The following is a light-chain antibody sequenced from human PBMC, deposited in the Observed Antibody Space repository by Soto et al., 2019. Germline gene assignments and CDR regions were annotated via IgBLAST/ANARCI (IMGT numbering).Light chain of an antibody. J-gene: IGLJ1*01. CDR1: SNDVGHSSF. CDR3: NAQADNGKHV. V-gene: IGLV2-8*01. Sequence: QSALTQPPSASGSPGQSVTISCTGNSNDVGHSSFISWYQQHPGKCPKLIIYEVSKRPSGVPDRFSGSKSGNTASLSVSGIQDEYEDDYFCNAQADNGKHVFGTGTKLTVL. CDR2: EVS.